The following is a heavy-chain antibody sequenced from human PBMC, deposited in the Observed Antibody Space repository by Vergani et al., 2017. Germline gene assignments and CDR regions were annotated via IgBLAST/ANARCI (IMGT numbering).Heavy chain of an antibody. CDR2: IYYSGST. CDR3: ARGPTNDY. J-gene: IGHJ4*02. V-gene: IGHV4-59*01. Sequence: QVQLQESGPGLVKPSETLSLTCTVSGGSISSYYWSWIRQPPGKGLEWIGYIYYSGSTNYNPSLKSRVTISVDTSKNQFSLKLSSVTAADTAVYYCARGPTNDYWGQGTLVTVSS. CDR1: GGSISSYY.